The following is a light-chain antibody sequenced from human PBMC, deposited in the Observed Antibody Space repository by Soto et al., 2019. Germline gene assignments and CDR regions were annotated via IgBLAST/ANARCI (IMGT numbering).Light chain of an antibody. CDR1: QDISNY. Sequence: DIQMTQSPSSLSASVGDRVTITCQASQDISNYLNWYQQKPGKAPKLLIYAASTLETGVPSRFSGSGSWTDFTFTISSLQPEDIATYYCQHYDNVPFTFGGGTKVDIK. J-gene: IGKJ4*01. CDR2: AAS. CDR3: QHYDNVPFT. V-gene: IGKV1-33*01.